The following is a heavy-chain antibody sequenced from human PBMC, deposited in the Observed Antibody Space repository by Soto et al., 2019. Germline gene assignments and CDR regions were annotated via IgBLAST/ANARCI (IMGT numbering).Heavy chain of an antibody. V-gene: IGHV3-23*01. CDR2: ISGTGDAT. CDR1: GFTFNNYA. CDR3: AKWGSSKKLDN. D-gene: IGHD3-16*01. Sequence: EVQLLESGGGLVQPGESLRLSCAVSGFTFNNYAMSWVRQAPGKGLEWVSIISGTGDATYYADSVKGRFTISRDNSKNTLYLQRNSLRAEDTAIYYCAKWGSSKKLDNWGQGTLVTVSS. J-gene: IGHJ4*02.